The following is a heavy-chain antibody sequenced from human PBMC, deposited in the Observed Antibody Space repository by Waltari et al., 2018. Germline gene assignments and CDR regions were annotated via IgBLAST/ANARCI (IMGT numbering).Heavy chain of an antibody. J-gene: IGHJ4*02. CDR2: IKSKTGGGTT. V-gene: IGHV3-15*01. D-gene: IGHD2-8*01. Sequence: EVRLVESGGGWVKPGESLRISCAASGLPFSTVWMTWVRQAPGKGLEWVGIIKSKTGGGTTDYAAPVKGRFTILRDDSKNTLYLQMDSLKTEDTAVYYCVKMNQMGAFDYWGQGTLVTVSS. CDR1: GLPFSTVW. CDR3: VKMNQMGAFDY.